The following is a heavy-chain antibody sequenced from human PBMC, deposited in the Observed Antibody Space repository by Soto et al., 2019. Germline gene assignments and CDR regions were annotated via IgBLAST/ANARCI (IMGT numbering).Heavy chain of an antibody. Sequence: LSLTCSVSGDSIGSSTNYWGWIRQPPGKGLEWIGTIYHSGNTYYNPTLKSRVAISVDMSKNQFSLRLNSVTAADTAIYYCAREGVTNYTDYYFDLWGHGALVTVSS. V-gene: IGHV4-39*02. J-gene: IGHJ4*01. D-gene: IGHD4-4*01. CDR2: IYHSGNT. CDR3: AREGVTNYTDYYFDL. CDR1: GDSIGSSTNY.